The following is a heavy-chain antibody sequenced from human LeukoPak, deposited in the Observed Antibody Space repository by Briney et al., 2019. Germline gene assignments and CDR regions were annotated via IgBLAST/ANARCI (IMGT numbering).Heavy chain of an antibody. CDR2: ISNSVSTI. V-gene: IGHV3-11*01. D-gene: IGHD6-13*01. J-gene: IGHJ4*02. CDR1: GFSFSDYH. Sequence: PGGSLRLSCAASGFSFSDYHMSWLRQAPGKGLEYISYISNSVSTIYYADSVKGRFTISRDNAKNSLYLQMNSLRAEDTAVYYCARKAWVAAAFIDYWGQGTLVTVSS. CDR3: ARKAWVAAAFIDY.